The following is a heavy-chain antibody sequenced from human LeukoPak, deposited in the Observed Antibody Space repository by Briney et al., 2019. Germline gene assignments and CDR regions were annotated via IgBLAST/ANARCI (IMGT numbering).Heavy chain of an antibody. D-gene: IGHD6-13*01. CDR2: IYHSGST. V-gene: IGHV4-30-2*01. Sequence: SETLSLTCTVSGGSISSGGYYWSWIRQPPGKGLEWIGYIYHSGSTYYNPSLKSRVTISVDRSKNQFSLKLNSVTAADTAVYYCARTGSIAAAGKRGGEYFQHWGQGTLVTVSS. CDR3: ARTGSIAAAGKRGGEYFQH. J-gene: IGHJ1*01. CDR1: GGSISSGGYY.